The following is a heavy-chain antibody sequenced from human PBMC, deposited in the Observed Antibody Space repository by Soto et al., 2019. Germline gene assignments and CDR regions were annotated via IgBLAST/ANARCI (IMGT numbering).Heavy chain of an antibody. J-gene: IGHJ5*02. CDR3: ARESHDYGDYDWFDP. Sequence: GSLRLSCAASGFTFSSYAMHWVRQAPGKGLEYVSAISSNGGSTYYANSVKGRFTISRDNSKNTLYLQMGSLRAEDMAVYYCARESHDYGDYDWFDPWGQGTLVTVSS. CDR1: GFTFSSYA. D-gene: IGHD4-17*01. V-gene: IGHV3-64*01. CDR2: ISSNGGST.